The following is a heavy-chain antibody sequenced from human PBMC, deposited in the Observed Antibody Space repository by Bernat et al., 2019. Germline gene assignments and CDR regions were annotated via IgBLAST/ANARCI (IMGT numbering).Heavy chain of an antibody. CDR2: ISGSGVGT. CDR1: GFTFSSYG. J-gene: IGHJ4*02. D-gene: IGHD6-19*01. V-gene: IGHV3-23*01. CDR3: AKPSDREGRLAVRSAFDC. Sequence: EVYLLESGGGLVQAGGSLRLSCAASGFTFSSYGMSWVRQAPGKGLEWVSGISGSGVGTNYADSVKGRFTISRDNSKSTLYLQMNSLRAEDTAVCYCAKPSDREGRLAVRSAFDCWGQGTPVTVSS.